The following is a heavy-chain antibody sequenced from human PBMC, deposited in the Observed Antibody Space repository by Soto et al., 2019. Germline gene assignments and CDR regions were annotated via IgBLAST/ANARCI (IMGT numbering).Heavy chain of an antibody. Sequence: SGPTLVNPTQTLTLTCTFSGFSLSTSGMCVSWIRQPPGKALEWLALIDWDDDKYYSTSLKTRLTISKDTSKNQVVLTMTNMDPVDTATYYCVRISAGYYDSSGSSYYFDYWGQGNLVTVSS. V-gene: IGHV2-70*01. CDR1: GFSLSTSGMC. J-gene: IGHJ4*02. D-gene: IGHD3-22*01. CDR3: VRISAGYYDSSGSSYYFDY. CDR2: IDWDDDK.